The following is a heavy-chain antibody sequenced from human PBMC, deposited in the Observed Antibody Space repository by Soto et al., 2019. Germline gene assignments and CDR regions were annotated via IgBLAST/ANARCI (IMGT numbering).Heavy chain of an antibody. CDR1: GFTFSGHW. D-gene: IGHD2-2*01. V-gene: IGHV3-74*03. CDR2: INTDGGSS. Sequence: EVQLVESGGDLVQPGGSLRLSCAASGFTFSGHWMHWVRQVPGKGLEWVSRINTDGGSSAYADSVKGRFTISRDNAKNTLYVQVNGLRAEDMAVYYCAREAEYCSMTSCYQRAFDTWGQGTTVTVS. CDR3: AREAEYCSMTSCYQRAFDT. J-gene: IGHJ3*02.